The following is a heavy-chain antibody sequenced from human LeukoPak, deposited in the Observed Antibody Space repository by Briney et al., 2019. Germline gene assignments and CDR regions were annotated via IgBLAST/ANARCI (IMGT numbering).Heavy chain of an antibody. J-gene: IGHJ5*02. CDR3: AMSIAAAGTLPFDP. CDR1: GFTFSDYY. Sequence: GGSLRLSCAASGFTFSDYYMSWIRQAPGKGLEWVSYISSSGSTIYYADSVKGRFTISRDNAKNSLYLQMNSLRAEDTAVYYCAMSIAAAGTLPFDPWGQGTLVTVSS. CDR2: ISSSGSTI. V-gene: IGHV3-11*01. D-gene: IGHD6-13*01.